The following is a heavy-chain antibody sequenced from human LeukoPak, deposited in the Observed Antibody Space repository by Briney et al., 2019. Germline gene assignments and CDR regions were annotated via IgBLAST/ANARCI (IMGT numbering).Heavy chain of an antibody. CDR1: GFTSSNNA. CDR3: ARYSGSYYYPPAWDL. J-gene: IGHJ4*02. V-gene: IGHV3-23*01. D-gene: IGHD1-26*01. CDR2: TSTSGGSA. Sequence: GGSLRLSCAASGFTSSNNAMSWVRQAPGKGLEWVSATSTSGGSAYYADSVKGRFTISRDNSKNTLYLQMDSLRADDTAVYYCARYSGSYYYPPAWDLWGQGTLVTVSS.